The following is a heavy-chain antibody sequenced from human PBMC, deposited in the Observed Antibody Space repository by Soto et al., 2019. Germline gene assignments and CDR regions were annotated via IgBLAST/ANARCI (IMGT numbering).Heavy chain of an antibody. J-gene: IGHJ4*02. CDR2: IYHSGST. Sequence: TPSLTCAVPDGSISRGCYSWSWIRQPPGKGLEWIGYIYHSGSTYYNPSLKSRVTISVDRSKNQFSLKLSSVTAADTAVYYCARGAPVLFDYWGQGTLVTVSS. CDR3: ARGAPVLFDY. V-gene: IGHV4-30-2*01. CDR1: DGSISRGCYS.